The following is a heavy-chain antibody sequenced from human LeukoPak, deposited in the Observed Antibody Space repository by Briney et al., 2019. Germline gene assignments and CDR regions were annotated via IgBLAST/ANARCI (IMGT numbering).Heavy chain of an antibody. J-gene: IGHJ5*02. Sequence: HSETLSLTCTVSGGSISSSSYYWGWIRQPPGKGLEWIGSIYYRGSTYYNPSLKSRVTISLDTSKNQFSLKLSSVTAADTAVYYCARAHYYYDSSGYYVRHWFDPWGQGTLVTVSS. CDR3: ARAHYYYDSSGYYVRHWFDP. CDR2: IYYRGST. D-gene: IGHD3-22*01. V-gene: IGHV4-39*07. CDR1: GGSISSSSYY.